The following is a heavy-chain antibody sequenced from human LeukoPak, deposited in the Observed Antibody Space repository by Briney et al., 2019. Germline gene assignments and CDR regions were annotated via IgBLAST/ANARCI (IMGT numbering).Heavy chain of an antibody. J-gene: IGHJ3*02. V-gene: IGHV3-7*01. CDR2: IKQDGSEK. D-gene: IGHD2-2*01. Sequence: GGSLRLSCAASGFTFSSYWMSWVRQAPWKGLEWVANIKQDGSEKYYVDSVKGRFTISRDNAKNSLYLQMNSLRAEDTAVYYCARGAPEDIVVVPAAPIDAFDIWGQGTMVTVSS. CDR1: GFTFSSYW. CDR3: ARGAPEDIVVVPAAPIDAFDI.